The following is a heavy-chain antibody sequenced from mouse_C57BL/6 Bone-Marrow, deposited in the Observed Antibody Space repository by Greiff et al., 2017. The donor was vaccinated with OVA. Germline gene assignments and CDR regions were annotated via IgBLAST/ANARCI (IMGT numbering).Heavy chain of an antibody. CDR2: IHPSDSDT. J-gene: IGHJ2*01. D-gene: IGHD3-1*01. V-gene: IGHV1-74*01. CDR3: AIWGSPNY. Sequence: QVQLKQSGAELVKPGASVKLSCTASGFNIKDYYMHWVKQRTEQGLEWIGRIHPSDSDTNYNQKFKGKATLTVDKSSSTAYMQLSSLTSEDSAVYYCAIWGSPNYWGQGTTLTVSS. CDR1: GFNIKDYY.